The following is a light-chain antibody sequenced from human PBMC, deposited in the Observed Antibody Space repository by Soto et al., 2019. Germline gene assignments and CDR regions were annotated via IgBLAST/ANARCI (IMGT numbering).Light chain of an antibody. V-gene: IGLV2-14*01. Sequence: QSVLTQPASVSGSPGQSITISCTGTSSDVGGYNYVSWYQQHPGKAPKLMIYDVSYRPSGVSNRFSGSKSGNTASLTISGLRAEDEADDYCRSYTSSSSLTFGTGTKLTVL. CDR1: SSDVGGYNY. CDR2: DVS. CDR3: RSYTSSSSLT. J-gene: IGLJ1*01.